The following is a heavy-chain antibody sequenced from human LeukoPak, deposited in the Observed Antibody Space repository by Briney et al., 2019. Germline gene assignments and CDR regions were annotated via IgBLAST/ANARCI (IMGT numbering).Heavy chain of an antibody. CDR1: GGSMNNHY. CDR3: ARQANLNYCRGGRCFDYFYTMDV. CDR2: FYYNGVT. Sequence: PSETLSLTCTVSGGSMNNHYWNWFRQPPGKGLEWIGYFYYNGVTNFNPSLQSRVAISGDTSKNQFSLKVTSLSAADTAVYSCARQANLNYCRGGRCFDYFYTMDVWGKGTTVTVSS. J-gene: IGHJ6*03. D-gene: IGHD2-15*01. V-gene: IGHV4-59*08.